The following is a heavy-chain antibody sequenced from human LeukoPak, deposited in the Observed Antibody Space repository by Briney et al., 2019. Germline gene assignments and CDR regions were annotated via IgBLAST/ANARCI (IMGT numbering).Heavy chain of an antibody. CDR3: ARGIKGPAALDY. V-gene: IGHV4-4*07. CDR2: IYFTGST. CDR1: GGSISSYY. D-gene: IGHD6-25*01. Sequence: SETLSLTCTVSGGSISSYYWSWIRQPPGKGLEWIGRIYFTGSTSYRPSLESRVTMSIDTSKNQFSLQLNSVTAADTAVYYCARGIKGPAALDYWGQGILVTVSS. J-gene: IGHJ4*02.